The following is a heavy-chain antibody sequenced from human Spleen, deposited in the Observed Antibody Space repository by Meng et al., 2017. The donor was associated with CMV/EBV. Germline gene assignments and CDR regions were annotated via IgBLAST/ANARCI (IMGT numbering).Heavy chain of an antibody. CDR3: AKELTTVVDFHYYGMDV. Sequence: SLKISCAASGFTFHDYAMHWVRQDSGKGLEWVSGISWNSGRVGYADSVKGRFTIPRDNAKNSLYLQMNSLRAEDTALYYCAKELTTVVDFHYYGMDVWGQGTTVTVSS. CDR2: ISWNSGRV. D-gene: IGHD4-23*01. V-gene: IGHV3-9*01. J-gene: IGHJ6*02. CDR1: GFTFHDYA.